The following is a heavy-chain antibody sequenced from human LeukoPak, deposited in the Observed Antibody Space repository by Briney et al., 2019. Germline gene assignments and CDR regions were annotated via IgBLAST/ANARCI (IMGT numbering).Heavy chain of an antibody. CDR3: AKASDYDSSGYYYEGKNYFDY. Sequence: GGSLRLSCAASGFTFSSYAMSWVRQAPGKGLEWVSAISGSGGSTYYADSVKGRFTISRDNSKNTLYLQMNSLRAEDTAVYYCAKASDYDSSGYYYEGKNYFDYWSQGTLVTVSS. J-gene: IGHJ4*02. CDR1: GFTFSSYA. D-gene: IGHD3-22*01. CDR2: ISGSGGST. V-gene: IGHV3-23*01.